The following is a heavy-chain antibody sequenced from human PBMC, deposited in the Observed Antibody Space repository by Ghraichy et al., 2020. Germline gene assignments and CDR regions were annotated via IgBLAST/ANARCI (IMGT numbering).Heavy chain of an antibody. CDR3: AREGRVGSSWYVAYYYYYGMDV. J-gene: IGHJ6*02. D-gene: IGHD6-13*01. CDR2: IWYDGSNK. Sequence: GGSLRLSCAASGFTFSSYGMHWVRQAPGKGLEWVAVIWYDGSNKYYADSVKGRFTISRDNSKNTLYLQMNSLRAEDTAVYYCAREGRVGSSWYVAYYYYYGMDVWGQGTTVTVSS. CDR1: GFTFSSYG. V-gene: IGHV3-33*01.